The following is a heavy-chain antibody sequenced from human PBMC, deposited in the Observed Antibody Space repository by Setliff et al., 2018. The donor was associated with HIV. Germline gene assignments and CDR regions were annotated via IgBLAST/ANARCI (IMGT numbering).Heavy chain of an antibody. CDR3: ARGGSYDTFDT. Sequence: SETLSLTCGVSGYSISSDYCWGWIRQPPGKGLEWIGNMCHGGNNNYYNPSLKSRVTMSIDTSKKQFSLKLASVTAADTAVYYCARGGSYDTFDTWGQGILVTVSS. D-gene: IGHD3-22*01. V-gene: IGHV4-38-2*01. J-gene: IGHJ4*02. CDR2: MCHGGNNN. CDR1: GYSISSDYC.